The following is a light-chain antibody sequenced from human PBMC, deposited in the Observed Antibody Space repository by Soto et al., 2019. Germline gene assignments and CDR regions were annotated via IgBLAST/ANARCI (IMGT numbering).Light chain of an antibody. V-gene: IGLV2-14*01. Sequence: QSVLTQPASVSGSPGQSITISCTGTSSDVGGYNYVSRYQQHPGKAPKLMIYDVSNRPSGVSNRFSGSKSGNTASLTISGLQAEDEADYYCSSYTSSSTDVVFGGGTKVTVL. CDR3: SSYTSSSTDVV. CDR1: SSDVGGYNY. J-gene: IGLJ2*01. CDR2: DVS.